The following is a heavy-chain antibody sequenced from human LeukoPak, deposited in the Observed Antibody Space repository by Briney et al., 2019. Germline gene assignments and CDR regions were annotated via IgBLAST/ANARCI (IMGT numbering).Heavy chain of an antibody. Sequence: PGGSLRLSCAASGFIFSSYAMHWVRQAPGKGLEWVAVISYDGSNKYYADSVEGRFTISRDNSKNTLYLQMNSLRAEDTAVYYCARDHLEMATSHFDHWGQGTLVTVSS. CDR2: ISYDGSNK. V-gene: IGHV3-30-3*01. CDR1: GFIFSSYA. CDR3: ARDHLEMATSHFDH. J-gene: IGHJ4*02. D-gene: IGHD5-24*01.